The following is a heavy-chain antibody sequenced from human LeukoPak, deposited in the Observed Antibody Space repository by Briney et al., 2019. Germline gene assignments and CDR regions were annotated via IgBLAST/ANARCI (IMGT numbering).Heavy chain of an antibody. D-gene: IGHD2-2*02. CDR3: ARDYCSSTSCYREGVFGY. Sequence: AGGSLRLSYAASGFTFSSYAMHWVRQAPGKGLEWVAVISYDGSNKYYADSVKGRFTISRDNSKNTLYLRMNSLRAEDTAVYYCARDYCSSTSCYREGVFGYWGQGTLVTVSS. CDR1: GFTFSSYA. J-gene: IGHJ4*02. CDR2: ISYDGSNK. V-gene: IGHV3-30*04.